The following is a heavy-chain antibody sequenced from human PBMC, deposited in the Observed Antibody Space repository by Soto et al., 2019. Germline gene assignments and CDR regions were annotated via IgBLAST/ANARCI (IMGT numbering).Heavy chain of an antibody. J-gene: IGHJ5*02. CDR1: GGSINSYY. CDR3: ARHISSGTNIAAIRSFDP. V-gene: IGHV4-59*08. Sequence: QVQLQESGPGLVKPSETLSLTCTVSGGSINSYYWSWIRQPPGTGLEWIGYIYYSGSTNYNPSLKSRITISADTSKNQFSLKLSSVTAADTAVYYCARHISSGTNIAAIRSFDPWDQGTLVTVSS. D-gene: IGHD1-7*01. CDR2: IYYSGST.